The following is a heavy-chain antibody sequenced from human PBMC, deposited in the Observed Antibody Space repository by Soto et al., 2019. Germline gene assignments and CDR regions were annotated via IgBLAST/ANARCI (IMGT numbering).Heavy chain of an antibody. CDR3: AHRVLRTVFGLVTTTAIYFDF. Sequence: QITLNESGPTQVKPRQTLTLSCTFSGFSLTTSGVGVGWIRQSPGKAPEWLALIYWADDKGYSPSLKSRLTTTKDTSKNQVVLTMADLDPADTATYYCAHRVLRTVFGLVTTTAIYFDFWGQGTPVAVSS. J-gene: IGHJ4*02. CDR1: GFSLTTSGVG. CDR2: IYWADDK. D-gene: IGHD3-3*01. V-gene: IGHV2-5*02.